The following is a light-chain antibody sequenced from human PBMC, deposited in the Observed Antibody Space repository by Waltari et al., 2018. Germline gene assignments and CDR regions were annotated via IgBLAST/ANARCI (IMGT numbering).Light chain of an antibody. CDR3: QQYNTYSS. CDR1: QSISNY. J-gene: IGKJ2*01. CDR2: KAS. V-gene: IGKV1-5*03. Sequence: DIQMTQSPSTLSASVGDRVTITCRASQSISNYLAWYQQKPGKAPNLLIYKASILKSGVSSRFSGSGSGTQFTLTISSLQPGDFATHFCQQYNTYSSFGQGTKLEIK.